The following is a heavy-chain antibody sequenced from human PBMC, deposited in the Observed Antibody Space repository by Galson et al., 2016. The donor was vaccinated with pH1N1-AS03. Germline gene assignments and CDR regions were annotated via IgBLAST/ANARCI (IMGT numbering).Heavy chain of an antibody. J-gene: IGHJ4*02. V-gene: IGHV3-21*01. Sequence: GLEWVSSISISGSYVYYADSVKGRFTISRDNAKNSLYLHMNSLSAEDTAVYYCARRATDGYAIDYWGQGTLVTVSS. D-gene: IGHD5-24*01. CDR3: ARRATDGYAIDY. CDR2: ISISGSYV.